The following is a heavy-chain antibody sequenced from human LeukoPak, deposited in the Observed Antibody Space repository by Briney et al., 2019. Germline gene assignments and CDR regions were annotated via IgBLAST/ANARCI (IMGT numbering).Heavy chain of an antibody. V-gene: IGHV4-59*08. CDR1: GGSISTYY. J-gene: IGHJ5*02. CDR3: ARVNSGSFQRGGFDP. Sequence: SETLSLTCTVSGGSISTYYWSWIRQPPGKGLEWIGYIYYSGSTTYNPSLKSRVTISVDTSKNQFSLKLSSVTAADTAVYYCARVNSGSFQRGGFDPWGQGTLVTVSS. D-gene: IGHD1-26*01. CDR2: IYYSGST.